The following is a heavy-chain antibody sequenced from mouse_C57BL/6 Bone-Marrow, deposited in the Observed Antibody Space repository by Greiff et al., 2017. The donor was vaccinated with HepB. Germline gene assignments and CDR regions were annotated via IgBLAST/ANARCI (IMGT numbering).Heavy chain of an antibody. V-gene: IGHV1-5*01. CDR3: TRRAAQVPYYAMDY. Sequence: VQLQQSGTVLARPGASVKMSCKTSGYTFTSYWMHWVKQRPGQGLEWIGAIYPGNSDTSYNQKFKGKAKLTAVTSASTAYMELSSLTNEDSAVYYCTRRAAQVPYYAMDYWGQGTSVTVSS. CDR1: GYTFTSYW. J-gene: IGHJ4*01. D-gene: IGHD3-2*02. CDR2: IYPGNSDT.